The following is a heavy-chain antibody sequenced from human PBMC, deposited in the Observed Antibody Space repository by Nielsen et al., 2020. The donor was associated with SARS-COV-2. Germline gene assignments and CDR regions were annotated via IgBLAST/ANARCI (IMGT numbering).Heavy chain of an antibody. J-gene: IGHJ6*02. CDR1: GYTFTDYY. Sequence: ASVKVSCKDSGYTFTDYYIHWLRQAPGQGLEWMGRINSYSGGTNCAQKSQCTVTMTRDASISTVYMELTSDDTAVYYCARARATIFGLVMSYGMDVWGQGTTVAVSS. CDR2: INSYSGGT. CDR3: ARARATIFGLVMSYGMDV. V-gene: IGHV1-2*06. D-gene: IGHD3/OR15-3a*01.